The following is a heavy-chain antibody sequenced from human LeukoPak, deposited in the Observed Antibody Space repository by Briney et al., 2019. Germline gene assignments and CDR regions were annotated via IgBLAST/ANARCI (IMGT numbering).Heavy chain of an antibody. Sequence: ASVKVSCKASGYTFTSYGVTWVRQAPGQGLEWMGWISAYNGNTNYAQNFRGRVIMTTDTSTSTAYMELRSLRPDDTAVYFCARGVDPWPWYFDLWGRGTLVTVSS. CDR2: ISAYNGNT. CDR1: GYTFTSYG. V-gene: IGHV1-18*01. CDR3: ARGVDPWPWYFDL. J-gene: IGHJ2*01. D-gene: IGHD2-15*01.